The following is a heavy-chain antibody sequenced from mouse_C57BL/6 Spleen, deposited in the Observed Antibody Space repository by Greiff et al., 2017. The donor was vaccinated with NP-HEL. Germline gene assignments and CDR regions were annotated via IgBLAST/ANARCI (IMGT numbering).Heavy chain of an antibody. D-gene: IGHD1-1*01. CDR3: ARPPDYYSSPPLAY. Sequence: EVQGVESGGGLVKPGGSLKLSCAASGFTFSDYGMHWVRQAPEKGLEWVAYISSGSSTIYYADTVKGRFTISRDNAKNTLFLQMTSLRSEDMAMYYCARPPDYYSSPPLAYWGQGTLVTVSA. CDR2: ISSGSSTI. V-gene: IGHV5-17*01. CDR1: GFTFSDYG. J-gene: IGHJ3*01.